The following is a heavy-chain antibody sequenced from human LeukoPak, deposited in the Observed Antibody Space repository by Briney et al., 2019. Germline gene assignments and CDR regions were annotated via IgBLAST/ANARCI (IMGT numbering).Heavy chain of an antibody. Sequence: PGRSLRLSCAASGFTFSSYGMHWVRQAPGKGLEWVAVIWYDGSNKYYADSVKGRFTISRDNSKNTLYLQMNSLRAEDTAVYYCARDRMWRGIAVAVHHYYYGMDVWGQGTTVTVSS. J-gene: IGHJ6*02. CDR1: GFTFSSYG. D-gene: IGHD6-19*01. CDR2: IWYDGSNK. CDR3: ARDRMWRGIAVAVHHYYYGMDV. V-gene: IGHV3-33*01.